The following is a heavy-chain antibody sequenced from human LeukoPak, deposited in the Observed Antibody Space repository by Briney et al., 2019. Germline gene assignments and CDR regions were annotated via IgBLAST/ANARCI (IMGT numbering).Heavy chain of an antibody. CDR3: ARDPAWGAIDY. V-gene: IGHV3-7*01. J-gene: IGHJ4*02. CDR1: GFSIGSSW. D-gene: IGHD7-27*01. CDR2: MNEDGSGT. Sequence: PGGSLRLSCAVSGFSIGSSWMSWVRQTPGKGLEWVADMNEDGSGTYYVDSVKGRFTVSRDNAQNSVYLQMNSLRVEDTGVYQCARDPAWGAIDYWGQGTLVTVSS.